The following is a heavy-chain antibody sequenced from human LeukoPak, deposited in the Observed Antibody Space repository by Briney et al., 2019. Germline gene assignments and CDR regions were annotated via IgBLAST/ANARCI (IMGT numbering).Heavy chain of an antibody. D-gene: IGHD6-13*01. CDR2: INPNSGGT. V-gene: IGHV1-2*02. J-gene: IGHJ4*02. Sequence: ASVKVSCKASGYTFTGYYMHWVRQAPGQGLEWMGWINPNSGGTNYAQKFQGRVTMTRDTSIGTAYMELSRLRSDDTAVYYCARVPRIAAAGSFDYWGQGTLVTVSS. CDR1: GYTFTGYY. CDR3: ARVPRIAAAGSFDY.